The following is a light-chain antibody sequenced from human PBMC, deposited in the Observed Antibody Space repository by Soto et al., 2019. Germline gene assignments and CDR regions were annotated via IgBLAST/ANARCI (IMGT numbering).Light chain of an antibody. CDR2: KAS. CDR1: QSISVW. Sequence: DIQITQSPSTLSASVGDRVTITCRASQSISVWLAWYQQKAGKAPNLLIYKASRLESGVPSRFSDSGSETEFTLTISGLQPGDSATYYCQQYNSYSPTLGQGTKVDIK. J-gene: IGKJ1*01. CDR3: QQYNSYSPT. V-gene: IGKV1-5*03.